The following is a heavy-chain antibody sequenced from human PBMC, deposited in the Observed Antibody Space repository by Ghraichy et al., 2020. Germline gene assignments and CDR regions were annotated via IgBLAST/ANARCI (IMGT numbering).Heavy chain of an antibody. V-gene: IGHV4-34*01. CDR3: ARDPYGMDV. CDR1: GGSFSGYY. J-gene: IGHJ6*02. CDR2: INHSGST. Sequence: SETLSLTCAVYGGSFSGYYWSWIRQPPGKGLEWIGEINHSGSTNYNPSLKSRVTISVDTSKNQFSLKLSSVTAADTAVYYCARDPYGMDVWGQGTTVTVSS.